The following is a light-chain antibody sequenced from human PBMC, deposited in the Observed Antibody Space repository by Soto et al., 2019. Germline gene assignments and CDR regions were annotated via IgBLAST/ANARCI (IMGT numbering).Light chain of an antibody. CDR1: QSVTGSF. Sequence: EVVLTQSPGTLSLSPGERATLSCRASQSVTGSFLAWYQQKPGQAPRLLIYNASSRATGIPDRFSGSGSGTDFTLTISRLEPEDFAVYSCQQYSRSPGTFGQGTKV. V-gene: IGKV3-20*01. CDR2: NAS. J-gene: IGKJ1*01. CDR3: QQYSRSPGT.